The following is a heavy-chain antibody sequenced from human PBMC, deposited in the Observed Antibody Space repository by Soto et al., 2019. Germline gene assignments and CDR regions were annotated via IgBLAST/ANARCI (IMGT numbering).Heavy chain of an antibody. CDR3: ARSPWLSCLFGPDY. D-gene: IGHD2-15*01. CDR1: GFTFSSYA. Sequence: PGGSLRLSCAASGFTFSSYAMHWVRQAPGKGLEYVSAISSNGGSTYYANSVKGRFTISRDNSKNTLYLQRGSLRAEDMAVYYCARSPWLSCLFGPDYWGQGTLVTVSS. V-gene: IGHV3-64*01. J-gene: IGHJ4*02. CDR2: ISSNGGST.